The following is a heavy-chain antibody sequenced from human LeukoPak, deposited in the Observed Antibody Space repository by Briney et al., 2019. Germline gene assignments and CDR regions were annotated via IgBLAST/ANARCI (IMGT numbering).Heavy chain of an antibody. D-gene: IGHD1-7*01. CDR1: GFTFSGYY. V-gene: IGHV3-11*04. Sequence: GGSLRLSCAASGFTFSGYYMSWIRQYPGKGLEWVSCISSSGTSTYYADSVKGRFTISRDNAKNSLYLQMNSLRAEDTAVYSCARALIETGTSFDYWGQGTLVTVSS. J-gene: IGHJ4*02. CDR2: ISSSGTST. CDR3: ARALIETGTSFDY.